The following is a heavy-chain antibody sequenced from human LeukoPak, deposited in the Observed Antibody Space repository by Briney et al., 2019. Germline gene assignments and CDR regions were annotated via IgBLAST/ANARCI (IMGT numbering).Heavy chain of an antibody. J-gene: IGHJ3*02. CDR3: ARVGEHITIFGVVRFAFDI. Sequence: GSXVKVSCKASGGPFSSYAISWVRQAPGQGLEWMGGIIPIFGTANYAQKFQGRVTITADESTSTAYMELSSLRSEDTAVYYCARVGEHITIFGVVRFAFDIWGQGTMVTVSS. V-gene: IGHV1-69*01. CDR2: IIPIFGTA. CDR1: GGPFSSYA. D-gene: IGHD3-3*01.